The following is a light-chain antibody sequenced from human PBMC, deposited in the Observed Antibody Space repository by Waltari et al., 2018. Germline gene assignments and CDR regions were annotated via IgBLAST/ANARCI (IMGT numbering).Light chain of an antibody. CDR2: DVT. V-gene: IGLV2-11*01. CDR1: SSHVGGYTS. J-gene: IGLJ3*02. CDR3: CSYAGSITFWV. Sequence: QSALTQPRSVSGSPGQSVTISCTGTSSHVGGYTSVSWYQHHPGKAPKLIIYDVTKRPSGVPDRFSASKSDNTASLTISGLQAEDEADYYCCSYAGSITFWVFGGGTKLTVL.